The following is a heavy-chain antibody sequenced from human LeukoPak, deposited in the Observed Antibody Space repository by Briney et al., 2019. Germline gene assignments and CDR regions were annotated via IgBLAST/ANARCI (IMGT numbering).Heavy chain of an antibody. V-gene: IGHV1-2*02. CDR1: GYTFIDHY. D-gene: IGHD3-22*01. J-gene: IGHJ4*02. CDR2: IDPDTGDT. CDR3: ARAGHNSNSGGYDF. Sequence: ASVKVSCKPSGYTFIDHYLHWVRQAPGQGLESLGWIDPDTGDTNYPQKFQGRVTMTRDTSISTAYMELSRLRSDDTAVYYCARAGHNSNSGGYDFWGLGTLATVSS.